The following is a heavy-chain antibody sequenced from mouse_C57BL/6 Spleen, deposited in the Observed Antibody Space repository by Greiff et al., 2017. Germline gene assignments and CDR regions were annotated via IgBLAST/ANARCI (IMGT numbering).Heavy chain of an antibody. D-gene: IGHD2-1*01. CDR3: ARRYYGNYRYFDV. CDR1: GYTFTDYY. J-gene: IGHJ1*03. V-gene: IGHV1-26*01. Sequence: VQLQQSGPELVKPGASVKISCKASGYTFTDYYMNWVKQSHGKSLEWIGDINPNNGGTSYNQKFKGKATLTVDKSSSTAYMELRSLTSEDSAVYYCARRYYGNYRYFDVWGTGTTVTVSS. CDR2: INPNNGGT.